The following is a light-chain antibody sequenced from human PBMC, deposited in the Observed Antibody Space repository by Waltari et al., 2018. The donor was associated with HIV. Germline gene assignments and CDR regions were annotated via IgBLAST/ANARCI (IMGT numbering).Light chain of an antibody. CDR3: TADAGNKLV. CDR2: EVS. CDR1: STYVGAYNY. J-gene: IGLJ2*01. V-gene: IGLV2-8*01. Sequence: QSALTLPPSASASPGHSPTIPSTRTSTYVGAYNYVSRHQQHPGKATKLMKSEVSKRPSGGPDRFSGYKSGNTAALTVSGLQAEDEAEYYSTADAGNKLVFGGGTKMTVL.